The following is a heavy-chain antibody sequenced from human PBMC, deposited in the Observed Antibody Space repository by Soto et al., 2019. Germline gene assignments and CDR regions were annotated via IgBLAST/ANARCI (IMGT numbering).Heavy chain of an antibody. CDR1: GYTFTSYG. CDR3: ARDRKCPVVPAATDCHGMDV. V-gene: IGHV1-18*04. D-gene: IGHD2-2*01. CDR2: ISAYNGNT. J-gene: IGHJ6*02. Sequence: QVQLVQSGAEVKKPGASVKVSCKASGYTFTSYGISWVRQAPGQGLEWMGWISAYNGNTNYAQKLQGRVTMTTDTSTTTAYMELRILRSDDTAVYYCARDRKCPVVPAATDCHGMDVWGQGTTVTVSS.